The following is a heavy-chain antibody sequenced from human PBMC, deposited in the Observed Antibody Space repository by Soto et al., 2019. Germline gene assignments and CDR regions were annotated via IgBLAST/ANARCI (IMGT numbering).Heavy chain of an antibody. Sequence: QVQLVESGGGVVQPGRSLRLSCAASGFTFSSYAMHWVRQAPGKGLEWVAVISYDGSNKYYADSVKGRFTISRDNSKNTLYLQMNSLRAEDTAVYYCARDLVGATGYWGQGTLVTVSS. CDR1: GFTFSSYA. J-gene: IGHJ4*02. V-gene: IGHV3-30-3*01. CDR2: ISYDGSNK. D-gene: IGHD1-26*01. CDR3: ARDLVGATGY.